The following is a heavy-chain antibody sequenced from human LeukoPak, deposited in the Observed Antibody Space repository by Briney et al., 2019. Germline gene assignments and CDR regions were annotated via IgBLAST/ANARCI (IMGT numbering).Heavy chain of an antibody. CDR3: AKGPARLTTVTPFDS. CDR2: ISGSGSTT. V-gene: IGHV3-23*01. J-gene: IGHJ4*02. Sequence: GGSLRLSCAASGFTFSSYAMSWVRQAPGKGLEWVSAISGSGSTTYYADSVKGRFSISRDNPKNTVYLQINNLRAEDTAVYFCAKGPARLTTVTPFDSWGQGTLVTVSS. D-gene: IGHD4-17*01. CDR1: GFTFSSYA.